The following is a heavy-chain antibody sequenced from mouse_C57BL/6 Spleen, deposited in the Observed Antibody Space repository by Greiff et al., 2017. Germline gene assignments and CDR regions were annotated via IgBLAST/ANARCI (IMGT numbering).Heavy chain of an antibody. CDR1: GFTFSSYA. V-gene: IGHV5-4*03. CDR3: ARSAYYGSSHWYFDV. D-gene: IGHD1-1*01. Sequence: DVMLVESGGGLVKPGGSLKLSCAASGFTFSSYAMSWVRQTPEKRLEWVATISDGGSYTYYPDNVKGRFTISRDNAKNNLYLQMSHLKSEDTAMYYCARSAYYGSSHWYFDVWGTGTTVTVSS. J-gene: IGHJ1*03. CDR2: ISDGGSYT.